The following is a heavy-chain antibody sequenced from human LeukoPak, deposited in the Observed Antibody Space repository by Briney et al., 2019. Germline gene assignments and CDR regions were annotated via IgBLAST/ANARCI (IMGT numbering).Heavy chain of an antibody. V-gene: IGHV3-9*01. CDR3: AKAGASPSNQGAFDI. Sequence: PGGSLRLSCAASGFTFDDYAMHWVRQAPGKGLEWVSGISWNSGSIGYADSVKGRFTISRDNAKNSLYLQMNSLRAEDTALYYCAKAGASPSNQGAFDIWGQGTMVTVSS. D-gene: IGHD1-14*01. J-gene: IGHJ3*02. CDR2: ISWNSGSI. CDR1: GFTFDDYA.